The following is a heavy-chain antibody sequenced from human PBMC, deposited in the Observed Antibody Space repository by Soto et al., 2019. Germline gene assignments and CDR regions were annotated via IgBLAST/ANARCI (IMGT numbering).Heavy chain of an antibody. V-gene: IGHV4-59*01. CDR2: IYHSGST. Sequence: ETLSLTCTVSGDSINSYYWSWIRQPPGKGLEWIGYIYHSGSTNYNPSPKSRVTISVDTSKNQFSLKLSSVTAADTAVYYCARQLTTPPLTFDYWGQGTLVTVSS. J-gene: IGHJ4*02. CDR3: ARQLTTPPLTFDY. D-gene: IGHD4-17*01. CDR1: GDSINSYY.